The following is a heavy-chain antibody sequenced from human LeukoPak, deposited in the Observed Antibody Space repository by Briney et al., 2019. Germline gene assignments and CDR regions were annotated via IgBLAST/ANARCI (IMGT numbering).Heavy chain of an antibody. D-gene: IGHD3-3*01. Sequence: PGGSLRLSCPASGFTVSSNYMSWVRQAAGKGLEWVRVIYSEGSSYYPDCVKGRFTISRDNSTNTLYLQISSLRDEDTAVYYCAILRFLDWSGFDYWGQGTLVTVSS. CDR1: GFTVSSNY. V-gene: IGHV3-66*01. J-gene: IGHJ4*02. CDR2: IYSEGSS. CDR3: AILRFLDWSGFDY.